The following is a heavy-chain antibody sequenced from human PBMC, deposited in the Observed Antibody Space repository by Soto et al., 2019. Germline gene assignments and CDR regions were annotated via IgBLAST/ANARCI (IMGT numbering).Heavy chain of an antibody. Sequence: QVQLQQWGAGLLKPSETLSLTCAVYGGSFSGYYWSWIRQPPGQGLEWIGEINPSGSTNSNPSLKSRVTISVDTAKNQFSLKLSSVTAADTAGYYCARGGHDTNYDFWSGYRGYYFDYWGQGTLVTVSS. CDR2: INPSGST. CDR1: GGSFSGYY. CDR3: ARGGHDTNYDFWSGYRGYYFDY. D-gene: IGHD3-3*01. V-gene: IGHV4-34*01. J-gene: IGHJ4*02.